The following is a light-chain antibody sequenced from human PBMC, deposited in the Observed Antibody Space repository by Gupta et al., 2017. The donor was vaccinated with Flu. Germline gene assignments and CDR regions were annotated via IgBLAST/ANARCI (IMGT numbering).Light chain of an antibody. CDR3: AALDDSRNGGV. V-gene: IGLV1-44*01. CDR2: SNN. CDR1: SSNIGSNT. J-gene: IGLJ2*01. Sequence: QSVLTQPPSASGTPGQRVTISSSGSSSNIGSNTVNWYQQRPGTAPKLLIYSNNQRPSGVPYRFSGSKSGTSASLAISGLQSEDEADYYCAALDDSRNGGVFGGGTKLTVL.